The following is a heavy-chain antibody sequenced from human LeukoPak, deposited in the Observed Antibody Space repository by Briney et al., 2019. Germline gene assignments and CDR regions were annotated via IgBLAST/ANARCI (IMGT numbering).Heavy chain of an antibody. CDR1: GFTFSSYA. CDR2: ISGSGGST. CDR3: AKDPGMVGAAPGNY. J-gene: IGHJ4*02. V-gene: IGHV3-23*01. Sequence: GGSLRLSCAASGFTFSSYAMSWVRQAPGKGLEWVSGISGSGGSTCYADSVKGRFTISGDNPKNTLYLQMNSLRAEDTAVYYCAKDPGMVGAAPGNYWGQGTLVTVSS. D-gene: IGHD2-15*01.